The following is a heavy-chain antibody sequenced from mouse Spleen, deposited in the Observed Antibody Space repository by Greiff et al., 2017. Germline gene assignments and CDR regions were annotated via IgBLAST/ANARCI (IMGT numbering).Heavy chain of an antibody. CDR1: GYSFTSYY. Sequence: QVQLQQSGPELVKPGASVKISCKASGYSFTSYYIHWVKQRPGQGLEWIGWIYPGSGNPKYNEKFKGKATLTADTSSSTAYMQLSSLTSEDSAVYYCARDYGNYYAMDYWGQGPAVTVSS. J-gene: IGHJ4*01. D-gene: IGHD2-1*01. V-gene: IGHV1-66*01. CDR2: IYPGSGNP. CDR3: ARDYGNYYAMDY.